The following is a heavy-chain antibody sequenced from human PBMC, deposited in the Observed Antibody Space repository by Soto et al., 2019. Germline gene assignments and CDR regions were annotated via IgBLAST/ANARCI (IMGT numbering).Heavy chain of an antibody. Sequence: ETLSLTCTVSGGSISSYYWNWIRQPPGKGLEWIGYIYYRGNTNYNPSLKSRVTISVDTSKNQFSLKLSSVTAADTAVYYCARQPGYYDILTGYSTYYFDYWGQGTPVTVS. CDR3: ARQPGYYDILTGYSTYYFDY. CDR1: GGSISSYY. CDR2: IYYRGNT. V-gene: IGHV4-59*08. J-gene: IGHJ4*02. D-gene: IGHD3-9*01.